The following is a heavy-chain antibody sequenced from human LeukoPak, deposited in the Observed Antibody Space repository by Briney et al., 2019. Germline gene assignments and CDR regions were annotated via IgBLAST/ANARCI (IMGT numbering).Heavy chain of an antibody. V-gene: IGHV4-61*01. CDR3: ARGVWCSSTNCYNWFDP. CDR1: GGSVSSGSYY. D-gene: IGHD2-2*01. Sequence: SETLSLTCTVSGGSVSSGSYYWSWIRQPSGKGLEWTGYVYYSGSTNYNPSLKSRVTISVDTSKNQFSLKLSSVTVADTAVYYCARGVWCSSTNCYNWFDPWGQGTLVTVSS. CDR2: VYYSGST. J-gene: IGHJ5*02.